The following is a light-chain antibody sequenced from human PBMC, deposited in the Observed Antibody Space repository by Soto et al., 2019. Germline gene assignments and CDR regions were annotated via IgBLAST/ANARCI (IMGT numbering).Light chain of an antibody. Sequence: ETVLTQSPGTLSLSPGERATLSCRASQSISSGCLAWYQQRPGQAPRLLISGASNRATGIPDRFSGSGSGTDFTLTISRLEPEDFAVYYCQQYGGSPLVTFGGGTKVEIK. CDR3: QQYGGSPLVT. CDR1: QSISSGC. V-gene: IGKV3-20*01. J-gene: IGKJ4*01. CDR2: GAS.